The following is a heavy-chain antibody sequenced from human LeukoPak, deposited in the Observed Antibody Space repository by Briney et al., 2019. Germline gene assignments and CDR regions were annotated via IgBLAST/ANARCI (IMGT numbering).Heavy chain of an antibody. CDR1: GFTFGDHA. V-gene: IGHV3-49*05. CDR3: TRDNYYGSGSPPFDY. D-gene: IGHD3-10*01. J-gene: IGHJ4*02. CDR2: IRSKAYGGTT. Sequence: KPRGALRLSCTGSGFTFGDHAMSWFRQAPGKRLGWGGFIRSKAYGGTTEYAASVKGRFTSSRDDSKSIAYLEMNNLKTEDTAVYYCTRDNYYGSGSPPFDYWGQGTLVTVSS.